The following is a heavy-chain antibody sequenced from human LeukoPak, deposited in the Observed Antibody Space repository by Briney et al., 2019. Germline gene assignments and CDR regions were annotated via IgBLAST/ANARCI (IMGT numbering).Heavy chain of an antibody. Sequence: GGSLRLSCAASGFTFSSDAMSWVRQAPGKGLEWVSAISGSGGSTYYADSVKGRFTISRDNSKNTLYLQMNSLRAEDTAVYYCAKDRRMVRGVPDYWGQGTLVTVSS. CDR3: AKDRRMVRGVPDY. CDR1: GFTFSSDA. J-gene: IGHJ4*02. D-gene: IGHD3-10*01. V-gene: IGHV3-23*01. CDR2: ISGSGGST.